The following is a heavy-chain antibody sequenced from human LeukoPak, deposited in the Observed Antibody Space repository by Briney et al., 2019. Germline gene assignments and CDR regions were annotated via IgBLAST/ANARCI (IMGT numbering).Heavy chain of an antibody. J-gene: IGHJ3*02. CDR1: GFTLSNAW. Sequence: PGGSLRPSCAASGFTLSNAWMSWVRQAPGKGLEWVGRIKSKTDGGTTDYAAPVKGRFTISRDDSKNTLYLQMNSLKTEDTAVYYCTTDPTSYDSDAFDIWGQGTMVTVSS. V-gene: IGHV3-15*01. D-gene: IGHD3-16*01. CDR3: TTDPTSYDSDAFDI. CDR2: IKSKTDGGTT.